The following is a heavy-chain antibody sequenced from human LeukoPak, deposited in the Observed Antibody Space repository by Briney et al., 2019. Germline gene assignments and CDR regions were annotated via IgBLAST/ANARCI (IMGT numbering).Heavy chain of an antibody. CDR3: AREGVYNWSPYGMGV. V-gene: IGHV1-2*02. Sequence: ASVKVSCKASGYTFTGYYMHWVRQAPGQGLEWMGWINPNSGGTNYAQKFQGRVTMTRDTSISTAYMELSRLRSDDTAVYYCAREGVYNWSPYGMGVWGQGTTVTVSS. CDR1: GYTFTGYY. J-gene: IGHJ6*02. CDR2: INPNSGGT. D-gene: IGHD1-1*01.